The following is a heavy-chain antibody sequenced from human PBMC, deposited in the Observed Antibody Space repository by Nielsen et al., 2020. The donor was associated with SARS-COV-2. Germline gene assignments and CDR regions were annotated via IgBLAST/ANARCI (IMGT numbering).Heavy chain of an antibody. V-gene: IGHV3-33*05. J-gene: IGHJ4*02. CDR3: AKGSGTYYPPIIDY. D-gene: IGHD3-10*01. CDR2: ISYEGNAQ. Sequence: GESLKISCAASGFTFSSYGMHWVRQAPGKGLEWVAVISYEGNAQYYADSVKGRFTISRDNSKNTLYLQMNSLRAEDTALYYCAKGSGTYYPPIIDYWGQGTLVTVSS. CDR1: GFTFSSYG.